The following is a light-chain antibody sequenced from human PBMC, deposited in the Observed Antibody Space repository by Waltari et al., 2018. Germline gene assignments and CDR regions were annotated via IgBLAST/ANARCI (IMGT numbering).Light chain of an antibody. CDR2: DVS. CDR1: SSDIGAYNY. V-gene: IGLV2-14*03. Sequence: QSVLTQPASVSGSPGQSITISCTGTSSDIGAYNYVSWYQHHPGKAPKLMIYDVSKWPSGVSNRFSGSKSGNTASLTISGLQADDEADYYCSSYTRSNTWVFGGGTKLTVL. CDR3: SSYTRSNTWV. J-gene: IGLJ3*02.